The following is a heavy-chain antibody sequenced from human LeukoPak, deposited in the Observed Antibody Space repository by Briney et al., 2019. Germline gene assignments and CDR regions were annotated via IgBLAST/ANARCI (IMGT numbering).Heavy chain of an antibody. Sequence: SETLSLTCTVSGGSISRYYWSWIRQPPGKGLEWIGYIYYRGSTNYNPSLKSRVTMSVDTSKNQFSLKLTSVTAADTAVYYCARVSGSSSWLSYFDYWGQGTLVTVSS. CDR1: GGSISRYY. CDR2: IYYRGST. J-gene: IGHJ4*02. V-gene: IGHV4-59*01. D-gene: IGHD6-13*01. CDR3: ARVSGSSSWLSYFDY.